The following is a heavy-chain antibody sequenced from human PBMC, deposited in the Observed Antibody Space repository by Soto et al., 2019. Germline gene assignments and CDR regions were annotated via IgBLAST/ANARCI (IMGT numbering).Heavy chain of an antibody. CDR2: IYYSGST. V-gene: IGHV4-31*03. CDR3: ARDPLQDGYSYGNFDY. J-gene: IGHJ4*02. D-gene: IGHD5-18*01. Sequence: QVQLQESGPGLVKPSQTLSLTCTVSGGSISSGGYYWSWIRQHPGKGLEWIGYIYYSGSTYYHPSLTSRVTISVDTSKNQFSLKLSSVTAADTAVYYCARDPLQDGYSYGNFDYWGQGTLVTVSS. CDR1: GGSISSGGYY.